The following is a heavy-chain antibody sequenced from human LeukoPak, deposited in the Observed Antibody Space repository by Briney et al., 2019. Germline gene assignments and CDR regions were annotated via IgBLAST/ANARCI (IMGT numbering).Heavy chain of an antibody. J-gene: IGHJ5*02. CDR2: IYTSGST. V-gene: IGHV4-61*02. CDR3: ARLIVEVNWFDP. CDR1: GGSISSGSYY. Sequence: SQTLSLTCTVSGGSISSGSYYWSWIRQPAGKGLEWIGRIYTSGSTNYNPSLKSRVTISVDTSKNQFTLTLSSVTAADTAVYYCARLIVEVNWFDPWGQGTLVTVSS. D-gene: IGHD3-22*01.